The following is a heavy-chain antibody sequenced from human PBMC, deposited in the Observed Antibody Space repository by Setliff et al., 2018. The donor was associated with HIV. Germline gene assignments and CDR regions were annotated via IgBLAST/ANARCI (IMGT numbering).Heavy chain of an antibody. Sequence: GSLRLSCTASDFTFSSYAMTWVRQAPGNGLEWVSVIYSGGYSTYYADSVKGRFTIFRDNSKNTLYLQMNSLRAEDTAVYYCAKDGVTDGSGSYFDYWGQGTLVTVS. V-gene: IGHV3-23*03. CDR2: IYSGGYST. CDR1: DFTFSSYA. D-gene: IGHD3-10*01. J-gene: IGHJ4*02. CDR3: AKDGVTDGSGSYFDY.